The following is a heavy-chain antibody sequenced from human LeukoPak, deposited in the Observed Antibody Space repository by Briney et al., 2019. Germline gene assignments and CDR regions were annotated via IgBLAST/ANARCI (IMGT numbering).Heavy chain of an antibody. V-gene: IGHV4-34*01. J-gene: IGHJ4*02. CDR2: INHSGST. D-gene: IGHD1-26*01. Sequence: SETLSLTCAVYGGSFRGYYWSWIRQPPGKGLEWIGEINHSGSTNYNPSLKSRVTISVDTSKNQFSLKLSSVTAADTAVYYCARASLGATLDYWGQGTLVTVSS. CDR1: GGSFRGYY. CDR3: ARASLGATLDY.